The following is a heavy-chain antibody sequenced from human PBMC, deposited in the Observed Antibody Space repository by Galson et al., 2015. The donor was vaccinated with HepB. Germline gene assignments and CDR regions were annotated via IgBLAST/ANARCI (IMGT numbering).Heavy chain of an antibody. J-gene: IGHJ5*02. CDR1: GFTFSSYS. D-gene: IGHD3-16*01. V-gene: IGHV3-21*01. CDR2: ISSSSSYI. CDR3: ASSLAVGGSWFDP. Sequence: SLRLSCAASGFTFSSYSMNWVRQAPGKGLEWVSSISSSSSYIYYADSVKGRFTISRDNAKNSLYLQMNSLRAEDTAVYYCASSLAVGGSWFDPWGQGTLVTVSS.